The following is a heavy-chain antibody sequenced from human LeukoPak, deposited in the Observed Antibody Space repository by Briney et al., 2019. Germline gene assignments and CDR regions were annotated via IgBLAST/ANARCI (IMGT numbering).Heavy chain of an antibody. V-gene: IGHV4-59*01. CDR3: AGTTLYYFDY. Sequence: SVTLSLTCTVSSGPISSYHWSWLRQPPGKGLEWIGYIYYSGSTNYNPSLKSRVTISVDTSKNQFSLKLSSVTAADTAVYYCAGTTLYYFDYWGQGPLVTVSS. CDR2: IYYSGST. J-gene: IGHJ4*02. CDR1: SGPISSYH. D-gene: IGHD1-26*01.